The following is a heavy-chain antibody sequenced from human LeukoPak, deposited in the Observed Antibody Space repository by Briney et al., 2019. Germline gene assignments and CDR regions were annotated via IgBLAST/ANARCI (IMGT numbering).Heavy chain of an antibody. V-gene: IGHV4-34*01. CDR1: GGPLCGYY. CDR2: INHSGST. J-gene: IGHJ4*02. CDR3: ASTEMATIDI. D-gene: IGHD5-24*01. Sequence: PSETLSLTCAVYGGPLCGYYWSWLRQPPGKGLEWIGEINHSGSTNYNPSLKSRVTISVDTSKNQFSLKLSSVTAACEAVYCFASTEMATIDIGGQGTLVTVSS.